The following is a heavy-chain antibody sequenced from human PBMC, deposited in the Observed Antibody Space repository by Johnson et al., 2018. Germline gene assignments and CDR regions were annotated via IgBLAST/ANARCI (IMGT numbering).Heavy chain of an antibody. J-gene: IGHJ3*02. CDR2: LSGSGGST. CDR1: GFTFSNYA. CDR3: AGWSLAAFDI. Sequence: EVQLLETGGGLVQPGGSXRLSCAASGFTFSNYAMSWVRQAPGKGLEWVSDLSGSGGSTYYADAVKGRFTISRDNSKNTLDLQMNSLRAEDTAVYYCAGWSLAAFDIWGQGTMVTVSS. V-gene: IGHV3-23*01. D-gene: IGHD2-15*01.